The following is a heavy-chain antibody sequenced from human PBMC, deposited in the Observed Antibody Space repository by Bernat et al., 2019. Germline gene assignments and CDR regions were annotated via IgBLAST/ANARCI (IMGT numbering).Heavy chain of an antibody. J-gene: IGHJ5*02. D-gene: IGHD2-2*01. V-gene: IGHV3-30*18. CDR2: ISFDGSNK. Sequence: QVQLVESGGGVVQSGRSLRLSCATSGFTFSTYDMHWVRQAPGKGLEWVAVISFDGSNKYYVDSVKGRFTISRDNSKNTLYLQMNSLRAEDTAMYYCAKDNEHCSSTSCYYGLSFDPALRRPWGQGTLVTVSS. CDR1: GFTFSTYD. CDR3: AKDNEHCSSTSCYYGLSFDPALRRP.